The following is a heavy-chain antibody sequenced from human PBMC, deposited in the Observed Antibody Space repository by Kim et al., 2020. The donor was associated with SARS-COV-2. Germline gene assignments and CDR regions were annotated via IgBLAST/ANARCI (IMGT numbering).Heavy chain of an antibody. D-gene: IGHD2-15*01. Sequence: GGSLRLSCAASGFTFNDFAMNWVRQTPGKGLEWVSTITGRGSNTYYADSVRGRFTISRDNSKNTLFLQMDSLRGDDTAVYYCAKSLVVVASLFDQWGQGTLVTVSS. CDR1: GFTFNDFA. CDR3: AKSLVVVASLFDQ. CDR2: ITGRGSNT. J-gene: IGHJ4*02. V-gene: IGHV3-23*01.